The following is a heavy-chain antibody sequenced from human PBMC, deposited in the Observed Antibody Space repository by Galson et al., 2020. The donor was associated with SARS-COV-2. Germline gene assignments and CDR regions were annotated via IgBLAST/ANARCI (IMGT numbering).Heavy chain of an antibody. V-gene: IGHV4-30-4*01. CDR2: IHYSGST. Sequence: SETLSLTCTVSGGSISSGDYYWSWIRQPPGKGLEWIGYIHYSGSTYYNPSLKSRVTISVDTSKNQFSLKLSSVTAADTAVYYCARNSDYSNYVRVRRPRVGLAFDIWGQGTMVTVSS. D-gene: IGHD4-4*01. CDR1: GGSISSGDYY. CDR3: ARNSDYSNYVRVRRPRVGLAFDI. J-gene: IGHJ3*02.